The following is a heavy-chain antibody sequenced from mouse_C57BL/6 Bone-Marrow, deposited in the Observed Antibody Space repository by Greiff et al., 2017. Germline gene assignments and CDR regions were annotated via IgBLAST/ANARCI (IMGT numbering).Heavy chain of an antibody. CDR1: GYTFTSYT. Sequence: VQLQQSGAELARPGASVKMSCKASGYTFTSYTMHWVKQRPGQGLEWIGYINPSSGYTKYNQKFKDKATLTADKSSSTAYMQLSSLTSEDSAVYYCARWRAWRLGPFDYWGQGTTLTVSS. CDR2: INPSSGYT. J-gene: IGHJ2*01. CDR3: ARWRAWRLGPFDY. V-gene: IGHV1-4*01. D-gene: IGHD4-1*01.